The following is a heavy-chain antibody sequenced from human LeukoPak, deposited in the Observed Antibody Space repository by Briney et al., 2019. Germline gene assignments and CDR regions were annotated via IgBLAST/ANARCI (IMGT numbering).Heavy chain of an antibody. CDR2: IYSGGST. V-gene: IGHV3-53*01. CDR1: GFTVSSNY. CDR3: ARGGIAAAVPDY. D-gene: IGHD6-13*01. Sequence: GGSLRLSCAASGFTVSSNYMSWVRQAPGKGLEWVSVIYSGGSTYYSDSLIGRLPIHRDNSKNSLYLQMNSLRAEDTAVYYCARGGIAAAVPDYLRQAPLVTVSS. J-gene: IGHJ4*02.